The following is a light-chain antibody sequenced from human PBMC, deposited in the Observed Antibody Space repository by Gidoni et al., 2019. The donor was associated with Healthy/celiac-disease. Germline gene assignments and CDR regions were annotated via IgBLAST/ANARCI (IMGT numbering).Light chain of an antibody. CDR3: QQYNNWPRT. J-gene: IGKJ3*01. V-gene: IGKV3-15*01. CDR2: GAS. CDR1: QSVSSN. Sequence: EIVMTQSPATLSVSPGERATLSCRASQSVSSNLAWYQQKPGQAPRLLIYGASTRATGIPARFSGSGSGTEFTLTISSLQSEDFAVYYWQQYNNWPRTFGPGTKVEIK.